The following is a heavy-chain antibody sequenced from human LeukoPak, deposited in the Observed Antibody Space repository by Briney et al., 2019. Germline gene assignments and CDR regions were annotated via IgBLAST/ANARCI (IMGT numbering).Heavy chain of an antibody. D-gene: IGHD3-10*01. V-gene: IGHV3-23*01. Sequence: TGGSLRLSCAASGFTFSSYAMSWVRQAPGKGLEWVSAISGSGGSTYYADSVKGRFTISRDNSKNTLYLQMNSLRAEDTAVYYCAKRLLRGSGSYGDFDYWGQGTLVTVSS. CDR3: AKRLLRGSGSYGDFDY. CDR1: GFTFSSYA. CDR2: ISGSGGST. J-gene: IGHJ4*02.